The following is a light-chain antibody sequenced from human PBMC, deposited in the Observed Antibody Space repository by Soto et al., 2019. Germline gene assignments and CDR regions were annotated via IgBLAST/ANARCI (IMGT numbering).Light chain of an antibody. J-gene: IGKJ5*01. CDR2: DAS. V-gene: IGKV3-11*01. CDR3: QQRSSWPIT. Sequence: EMVLTQSPGTLSLPPGEIATLSCRASHSVGTDLAWYQQKPRQAPQILIYDASKRATGISPRFSGSGSGTDFTLSISSLEPDDFALYYCQQRSSWPITFGQGTRLEIK. CDR1: HSVGTD.